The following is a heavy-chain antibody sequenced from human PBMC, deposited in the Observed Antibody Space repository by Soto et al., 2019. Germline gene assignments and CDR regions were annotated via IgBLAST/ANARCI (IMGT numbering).Heavy chain of an antibody. CDR1: GCAISSYY. V-gene: IGHV4-59*01. J-gene: IGHJ3*02. CDR2: IYYSGST. D-gene: IGHD6-19*01. Sequence: SETLSLTYTVSGCAISSYYWSWIRQPPGKGLEWIGYIYYSGSTNYNPSLKSRVTISVDTSKNQFSLKLSSVTAADTAVYYCARQSSSWSSDAFDIWGQGTMVT. CDR3: ARQSSSWSSDAFDI.